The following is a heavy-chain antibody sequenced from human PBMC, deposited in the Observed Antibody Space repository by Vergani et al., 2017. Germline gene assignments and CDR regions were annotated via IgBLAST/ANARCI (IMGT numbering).Heavy chain of an antibody. CDR3: AGVFQYQQYGLGGFFDY. Sequence: QVQLQESGPGLVKPSQTLSLTCTVSGGSISSGGYYWSWIRQHPGKGLEWIGYIYYSGSTYYNPSLKSRVTISVDTAKNQFALKLSSVTAADTAVYYCAGVFQYQQYGLGGFFDYWGQGTLVTVSS. CDR1: GGSISSGGYY. D-gene: IGHD2-2*01. CDR2: IYYSGST. J-gene: IGHJ4*02. V-gene: IGHV4-31*03.